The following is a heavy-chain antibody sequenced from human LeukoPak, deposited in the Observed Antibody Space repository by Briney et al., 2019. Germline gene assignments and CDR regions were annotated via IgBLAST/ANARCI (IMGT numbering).Heavy chain of an antibody. CDR3: ARDPGGYDSRGY. V-gene: IGHV3-21*01. CDR1: GFTFSSYA. J-gene: IGHJ4*02. Sequence: GGSLRLSCAASGFTFSSYAMNWVRQAPGKGLEWVSSISSSSSYIYYADSVKGRFTISRDNAKNSLYLQMNSLRAEDTAVYYCARDPGGYDSRGYWGQGTLVAVSS. CDR2: ISSSSSYI. D-gene: IGHD5-12*01.